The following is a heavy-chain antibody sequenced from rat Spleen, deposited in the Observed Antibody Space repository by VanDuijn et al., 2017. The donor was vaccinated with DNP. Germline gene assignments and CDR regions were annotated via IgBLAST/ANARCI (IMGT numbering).Heavy chain of an antibody. V-gene: IGHV4-2*01. CDR3: TRERRITVATTDYFDY. CDR2: INKDSSTI. CDR1: GFNFNDYW. D-gene: IGHD1-3*01. J-gene: IGHJ2*01. Sequence: EVQLVESGGGSVQPGSPLKLSCAASGFNFNDYWMGWVRQAPGKGLEWIGEINKDSSTINCIPSLKEKITISRDNVQKTLYLQMSKLGSEDTATYHCTRERRITVATTDYFDYWGQGVMVTVSS.